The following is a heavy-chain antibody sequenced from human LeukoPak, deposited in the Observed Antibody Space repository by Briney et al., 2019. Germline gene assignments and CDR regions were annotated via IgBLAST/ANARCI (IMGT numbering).Heavy chain of an antibody. CDR2: IIPIFGTA. D-gene: IGHD3-22*01. V-gene: IGHV1-69*13. CDR1: GGTFSSYA. J-gene: IGHJ4*02. CDR3: ARGSDYYDSSGPFDY. Sequence: SVKVSCKASGGTFSSYAISWVRQAPGQGLEWMGGIIPIFGTANYAQKFQGRVTITADESTSTAYMELSSLRSEDTAVYYCARGSDYYDSSGPFDYWGQGTPVTVSS.